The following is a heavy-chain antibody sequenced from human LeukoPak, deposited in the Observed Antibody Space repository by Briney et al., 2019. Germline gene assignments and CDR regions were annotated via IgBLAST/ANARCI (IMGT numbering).Heavy chain of an antibody. V-gene: IGHV4-39*01. D-gene: IGHD2-2*01. Sequence: PSETLSLTCTVSGGSISSYYWSWIRQPPGKGLEWIGSIYYSGSTYYNPSLKSRVTISVDTSKNQFSLKLSSVTAADTAVYYCARLVVPAAMSPKGLYYFDYWGRGTLVTVSS. J-gene: IGHJ4*02. CDR2: IYYSGST. CDR1: GGSISSYY. CDR3: ARLVVPAAMSPKGLYYFDY.